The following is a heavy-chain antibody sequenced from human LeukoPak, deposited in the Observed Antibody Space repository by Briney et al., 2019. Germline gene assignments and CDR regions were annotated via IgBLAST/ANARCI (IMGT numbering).Heavy chain of an antibody. V-gene: IGHV4-38-2*01. Sequence: PSETLSLTCAVSGYSIGSGYYWGWIRQPPGKGLEWIGSIYHSGSTYYNPSLKSRVTISVDTSKNQFSLKLSSVTAADTAVYYCARLIAAAGTVFALAFDIWGQGTTVTVSS. J-gene: IGHJ3*02. CDR3: ARLIAAAGTVFALAFDI. CDR2: IYHSGST. CDR1: GYSIGSGYY. D-gene: IGHD6-13*01.